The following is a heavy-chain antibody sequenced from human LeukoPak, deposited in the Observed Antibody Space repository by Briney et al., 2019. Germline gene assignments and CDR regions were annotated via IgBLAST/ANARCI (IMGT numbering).Heavy chain of an antibody. D-gene: IGHD3-22*01. CDR1: GGSISSNY. J-gene: IGHJ5*02. Sequence: SSETLSLTCTVSGGSISSNYWSWIRQPPGKGLEWIGYIYSSGSTNYNPSLKSRVIISVDTSKNQFSLKLNSVTAADTAVYYCAREGDYYDSSGLNWFDPWGQGALVTVSS. CDR2: IYSSGST. V-gene: IGHV4-59*01. CDR3: AREGDYYDSSGLNWFDP.